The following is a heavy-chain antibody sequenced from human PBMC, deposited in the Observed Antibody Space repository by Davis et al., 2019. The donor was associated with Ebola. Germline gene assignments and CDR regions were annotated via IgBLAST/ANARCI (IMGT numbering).Heavy chain of an antibody. CDR2: ISSSSSYI. CDR3: ARDRGFFWFDP. D-gene: IGHD1-26*01. J-gene: IGHJ5*02. V-gene: IGHV3-21*01. Sequence: PGGSLRLSCAASGFTFSSYSMNWVRQAPGKGLEWVSSISSSSSYIYYADSVKGRVTISRDNAKNSLYRKMNSLRAEDTAVYYCARDRGFFWFDPWGQGTLVTVSS. CDR1: GFTFSSYS.